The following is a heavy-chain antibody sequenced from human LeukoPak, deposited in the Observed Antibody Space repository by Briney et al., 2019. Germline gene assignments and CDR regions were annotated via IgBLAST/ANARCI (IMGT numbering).Heavy chain of an antibody. CDR3: ARDHVIARFFDY. J-gene: IGHJ4*02. V-gene: IGHV4-31*03. Sequence: SETLSLTCTVSGGSINNGGYYWSWIRQHPGKGLEWIGYIYYSGSSYYNPSLKSRVTISVDTSKNQFSLKLSSVTAADTAVYYCARDHVIARFFDYWGQGTLVTVSS. CDR1: GGSINNGGYY. D-gene: IGHD6-13*01. CDR2: IYYSGSS.